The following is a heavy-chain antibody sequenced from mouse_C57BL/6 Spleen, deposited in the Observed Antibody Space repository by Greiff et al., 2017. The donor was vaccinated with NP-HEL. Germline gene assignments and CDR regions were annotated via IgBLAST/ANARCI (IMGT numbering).Heavy chain of an antibody. V-gene: IGHV1-80*01. Sequence: VQLQPSGAELVKPGASVKISCKASGYAFSSSWLNWVKQRPGTGLEWIGQIYPGDGDTNYNGKFKGKATLTADKSSSTAYMQLSSLTSEDSAVYFCAREDQAWFAYWGQGTLVTVSA. CDR2: IYPGDGDT. CDR1: GYAFSSSW. J-gene: IGHJ3*01. CDR3: AREDQAWFAY.